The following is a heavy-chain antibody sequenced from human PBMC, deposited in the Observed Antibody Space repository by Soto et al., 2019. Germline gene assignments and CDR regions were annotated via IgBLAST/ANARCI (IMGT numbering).Heavy chain of an antibody. J-gene: IGHJ6*03. CDR3: ARWGAYGSGYYYYYYMDV. V-gene: IGHV4-34*01. Sequence: PSDSLSLTCDISGCTFSAYSWSRIRQPPGKGLEWIGEINHSGSTNYNPSLKSRVTISVDTSKNQFSLKLSSVTAADTAVYYCARWGAYGSGYYYYYYMDVWGKGTTVT. CDR1: GCTFSAYS. D-gene: IGHD3-10*01. CDR2: INHSGST.